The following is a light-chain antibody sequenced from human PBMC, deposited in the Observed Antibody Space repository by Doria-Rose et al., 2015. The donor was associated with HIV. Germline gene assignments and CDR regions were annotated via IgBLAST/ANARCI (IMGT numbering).Light chain of an antibody. Sequence: TQSPSTLSASAGDSVTITCRASQSITRWLAWYQQKPGRAPKLLIYKASLLESGVPSRFSGSGSGTEFTLTISSLQPDDFATYYCQQYNSYSPWTFGPGTKLEIK. V-gene: IGKV1-5*03. CDR2: KAS. J-gene: IGKJ2*02. CDR1: QSITRW. CDR3: QQYNSYSPWT.